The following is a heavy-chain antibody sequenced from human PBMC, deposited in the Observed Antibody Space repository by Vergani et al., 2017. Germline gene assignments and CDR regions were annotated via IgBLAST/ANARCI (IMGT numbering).Heavy chain of an antibody. J-gene: IGHJ4*02. V-gene: IGHV3-23*01. CDR3: AVPQGTSAYYYGGFDY. CDR1: GFTFTAPG. CDR2: ISGQNFRT. D-gene: IGHD3-22*01. Sequence: EVQLLESGGGSAQPGESLRLSCVASGFTFTAPGLNWVRQAPGKGLEWVSGISGQNFRTHYADSVKGRFTISRDNSKNTLSLQMNSLTAEDTAIYYCAVPQGTSAYYYGGFDYWGQGILVTVSS.